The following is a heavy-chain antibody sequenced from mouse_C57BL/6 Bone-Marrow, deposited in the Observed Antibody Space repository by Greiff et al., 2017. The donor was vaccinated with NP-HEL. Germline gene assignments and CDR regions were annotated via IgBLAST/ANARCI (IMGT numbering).Heavy chain of an antibody. CDR3: AIGDGNYEYFDV. Sequence: QVHVKQPGAELVKPGASVKVSCKASGYTFTSYWMHWVKQRPGQGLEWIGRIHPSDSDTNYNQKFKGKATLTVDKSSSTAYMQLSSLTSEDSAVYYCAIGDGNYEYFDVWGTGTTVTVSS. D-gene: IGHD2-1*01. J-gene: IGHJ1*03. V-gene: IGHV1-74*01. CDR2: IHPSDSDT. CDR1: GYTFTSYW.